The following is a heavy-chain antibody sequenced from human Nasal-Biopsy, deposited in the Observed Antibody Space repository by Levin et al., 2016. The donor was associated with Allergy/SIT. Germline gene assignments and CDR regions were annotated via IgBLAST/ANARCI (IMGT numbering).Heavy chain of an antibody. V-gene: IGHV5-51*01. CDR3: ARLMTRDYFDR. CDR1: GYSFSTYW. Sequence: GGSLRLSCQASGYSFSTYWIGWVRQRPGRGLEWMAIIHPGDSDTRYSPSFQGHVTVSVDRSITTAYLQWASLTASDTAMYFCARLMTRDYFDRWGQGTLVTVSS. CDR2: IHPGDSDT. J-gene: IGHJ4*02. D-gene: IGHD3-16*01.